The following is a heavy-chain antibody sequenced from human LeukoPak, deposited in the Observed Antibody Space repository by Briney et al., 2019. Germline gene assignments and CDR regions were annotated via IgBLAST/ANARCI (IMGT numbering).Heavy chain of an antibody. CDR3: ARGPVELERLSSEYFQH. CDR1: GGTFSSYA. J-gene: IGHJ1*01. Sequence: GASVKVSCKASGGTFSSYAISWVRQAPGQGLEWMGVIIPIFGTANYAQKFQGRVTITADESTSTAYMELSSLRSEDTAVYYCARGPVELERLSSEYFQHWGQGTLVTVSS. V-gene: IGHV1-69*13. CDR2: IIPIFGTA. D-gene: IGHD1-1*01.